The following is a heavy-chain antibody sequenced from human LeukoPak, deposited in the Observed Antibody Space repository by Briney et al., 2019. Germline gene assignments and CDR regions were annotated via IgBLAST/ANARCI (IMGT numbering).Heavy chain of an antibody. D-gene: IGHD6-25*01. CDR1: GFTFTSSA. J-gene: IGHJ6*03. Sequence: TSVKVSCKASGFTFTSSAMQWVRHARGQRLEWRGWIVVGSGNTNYAQKFQERVTITREMSTRTAYMELSSLRSADTAVSYCAADGPSGYYYLDVWGKGTTVTVSS. CDR3: AADGPSGYYYLDV. CDR2: IVVGSGNT. V-gene: IGHV1-58*02.